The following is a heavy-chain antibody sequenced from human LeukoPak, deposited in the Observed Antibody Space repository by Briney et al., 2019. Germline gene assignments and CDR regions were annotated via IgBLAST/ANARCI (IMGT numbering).Heavy chain of an antibody. D-gene: IGHD1-14*01. CDR2: ISFDGADK. CDR1: GFIFSSYG. V-gene: IGHV3-30*18. Sequence: GGSLRLSCGGSGFIFSSYGIHWVRQAPGKGLEWVAVISFDGADKYYADSVKGRFTISRDNSKSTVYLQVNSLRAEDTAVYYCAKDFDNAYYYYYGMDVWGQGTTVTVSS. CDR3: AKDFDNAYYYYYGMDV. J-gene: IGHJ6*02.